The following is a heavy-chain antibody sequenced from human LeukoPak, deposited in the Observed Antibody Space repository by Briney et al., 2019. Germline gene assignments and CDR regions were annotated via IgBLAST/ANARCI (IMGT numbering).Heavy chain of an antibody. V-gene: IGHV3-20*04. CDR2: INWSGGST. Sequence: PGGSLRLSCAASGFTFDDYGMSWVRQAPGKGLEGVSDINWSGGSTRYADSVKGRFTISRDNTKNSLYLQMNSLRAEDTALYYCARDLRCSSTSCSSIWGQGTLVTVSS. D-gene: IGHD2-2*01. CDR1: GFTFDDYG. CDR3: ARDLRCSSTSCSSI. J-gene: IGHJ4*02.